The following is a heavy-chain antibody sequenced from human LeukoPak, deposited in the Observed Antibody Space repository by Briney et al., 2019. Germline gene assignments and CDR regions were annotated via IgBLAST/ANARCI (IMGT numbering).Heavy chain of an antibody. CDR1: GVTFSSYS. CDR2: ISSSSSYI. CDR3: ARMIVATLYYFDY. Sequence: GGSLRLSCAASGVTFSSYSMNWGRQAPAKGPEWVSSISSSSSYIYYADSVKGRFTISRDNAKNSLYLQMNSLRAEDTAVYYCARMIVATLYYFDYWGQGTLVTVSS. J-gene: IGHJ4*02. D-gene: IGHD5-12*01. V-gene: IGHV3-21*01.